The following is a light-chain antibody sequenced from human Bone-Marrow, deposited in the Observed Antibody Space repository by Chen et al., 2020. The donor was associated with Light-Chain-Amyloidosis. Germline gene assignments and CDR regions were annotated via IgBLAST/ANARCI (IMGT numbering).Light chain of an antibody. CDR1: ESLLYRSNNKNY. J-gene: IGKJ2*01. CDR3: QQYYSTPYT. V-gene: IGKV4-1*01. Sequence: DIVMTQSPDSLAVSLGERATINCKSSESLLYRSNNKNYLGWYQQKPGQSPKLLMYWASTRESGVPDRFSGSGSGTDFTLTISSLQAEDVAVYYCQQYYSTPYTFGQGTELEIQ. CDR2: WAS.